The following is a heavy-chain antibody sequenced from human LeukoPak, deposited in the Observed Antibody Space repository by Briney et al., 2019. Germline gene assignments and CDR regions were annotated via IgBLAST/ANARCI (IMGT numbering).Heavy chain of an antibody. Sequence: GGSLRLSCAASGFTFSTYAMSWVRQAPGKGLEWVSTISGGGDATYYADSVRGRFTISRDNSKNTLYLQMNSLRVEDTAVYYCARDSSMLRGPLVIYYFDFWGQGTLVTVSS. CDR3: ARDSSMLRGPLVIYYFDF. CDR1: GFTFSTYA. D-gene: IGHD3-10*01. J-gene: IGHJ4*02. V-gene: IGHV3-23*01. CDR2: ISGGGDAT.